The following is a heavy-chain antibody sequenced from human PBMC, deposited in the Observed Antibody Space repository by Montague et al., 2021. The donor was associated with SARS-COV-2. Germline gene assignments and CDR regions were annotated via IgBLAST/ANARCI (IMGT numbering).Heavy chain of an antibody. V-gene: IGHV4-34*01. J-gene: IGHJ3*01. CDR1: RGSFSDFY. CDR2: INHTGSA. CDR3: ARGQVTISGVLIFIPAAGHLGG. D-gene: IGHD3-3*01. Sequence: ETLSLTCAVYRGSFSDFYWTWIRQSPGKGLEWIGEINHTGSATYNPSLKGRVTLSRDTSKNQFSLKLQSVTPADTAVYYCARGQVTISGVLIFIPAAGHLGGWGQGTSVTVSS.